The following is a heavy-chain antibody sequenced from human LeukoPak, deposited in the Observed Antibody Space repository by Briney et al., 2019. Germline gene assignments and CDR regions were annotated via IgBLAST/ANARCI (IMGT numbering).Heavy chain of an antibody. CDR2: IYYRGST. J-gene: IGHJ6*02. Sequence: SETLSLTCTVSGVSISSYYWSWIRQPPGKGLEWIGYIYYRGSTNYNPSLKSRVTISVDTSKNQFSLKLSSVTAADTAVYYCARHLYYYYGMDVWGQGTTVTVSS. CDR1: GVSISSYY. CDR3: ARHLYYYYGMDV. V-gene: IGHV4-59*08.